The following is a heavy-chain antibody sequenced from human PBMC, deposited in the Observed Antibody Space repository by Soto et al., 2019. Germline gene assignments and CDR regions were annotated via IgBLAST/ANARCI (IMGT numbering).Heavy chain of an antibody. D-gene: IGHD2-15*01. CDR2: IYYSGST. CDR3: ARPGYCSGGSCSYEADY. CDR1: GGSISSSSYY. J-gene: IGHJ4*02. V-gene: IGHV4-39*01. Sequence: SETLSLTCTVSGGSISSSSYYWGWIRQPPGKGLEWIGSIYYSGSTYYNPSLKSRVTISVDTSKNQFSLKLSSVTAADTAVYYCARPGYCSGGSCSYEADYWGQGTLVTVSS.